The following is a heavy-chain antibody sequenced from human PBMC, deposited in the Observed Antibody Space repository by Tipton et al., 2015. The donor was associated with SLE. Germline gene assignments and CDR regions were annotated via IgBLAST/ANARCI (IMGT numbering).Heavy chain of an antibody. D-gene: IGHD2-2*01. CDR3: AREGFYCSSTSCPSDY. Sequence: LSLTCTVSRGSISGYYWSWVRQPPGKGLEWIGYIYYTWRTDYNPSLKSRVTMSLDTSKNQFALDLRSVTAADTAVYYCAREGFYCSSTSCPSDYWGQGTLVTVSS. J-gene: IGHJ4*02. V-gene: IGHV4-59*12. CDR2: IYYTWRT. CDR1: RGSISGYY.